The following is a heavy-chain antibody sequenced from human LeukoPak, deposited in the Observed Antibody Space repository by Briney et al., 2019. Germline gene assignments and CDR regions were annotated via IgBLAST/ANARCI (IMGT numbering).Heavy chain of an antibody. CDR2: IYYSGST. V-gene: IGHV4-39*01. J-gene: IGHJ4*02. D-gene: IGHD3-10*01. CDR3: ARHGGFGELLFPFDY. CDR1: GDSISGSSYY. Sequence: SETLSLTCTVSGDSISGSSYYWGWIRQPPGKGLEWIGSIYYSGSTYYNPSLKSRVTISVDTSKNQFSLKLSSVTAADTAVYYCARHGGFGELLFPFDYWGQGSLVTVSS.